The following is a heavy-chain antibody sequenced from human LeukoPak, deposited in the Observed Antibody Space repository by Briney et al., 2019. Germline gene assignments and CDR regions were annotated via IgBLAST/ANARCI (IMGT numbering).Heavy chain of an antibody. Sequence: SETLSLTCTVSGGSISSSSYYWGWIRQPPGKGLEWIGSIYYSGSTYYNPSLKSRVTISVDTSKNQFSLKLSSATAADTAVYYCARHIIAVAGIGGYYFDYWGQGTLVTVSS. V-gene: IGHV4-39*01. CDR1: GGSISSSSYY. CDR3: ARHIIAVAGIGGYYFDY. CDR2: IYYSGST. D-gene: IGHD6-19*01. J-gene: IGHJ4*02.